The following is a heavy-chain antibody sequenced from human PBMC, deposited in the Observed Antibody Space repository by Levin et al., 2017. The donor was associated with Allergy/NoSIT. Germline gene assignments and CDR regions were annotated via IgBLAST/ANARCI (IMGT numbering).Heavy chain of an antibody. CDR3: SSYLYGGLDY. CDR2: INHSGST. D-gene: IGHD3-16*01. J-gene: IGHJ4*02. Sequence: SETLSLTCAVYGGSLSGYYWSWIRQPPGKGLEWIGEINHSGSTTYNPSLKSRVTISVDTSKNQFSLRLSSVTPADTAVYYCSSYLYGGLDYWGRGTLVTVSS. V-gene: IGHV4-34*01. CDR1: GGSLSGYY.